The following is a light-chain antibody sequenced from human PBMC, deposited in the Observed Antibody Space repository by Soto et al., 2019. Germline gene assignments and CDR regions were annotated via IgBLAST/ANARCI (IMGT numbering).Light chain of an antibody. CDR2: DVS. Sequence: EIVLTQSPATLSLSPEERATLSCRASQSVSNYLGWYQQKSGQAPRLLISDVSKRATGIPARFSGSGSGTDFTLTISSLEPEDFAVYYCQHRVNWPTFGGGTKVEIK. V-gene: IGKV3-11*01. CDR1: QSVSNY. CDR3: QHRVNWPT. J-gene: IGKJ4*01.